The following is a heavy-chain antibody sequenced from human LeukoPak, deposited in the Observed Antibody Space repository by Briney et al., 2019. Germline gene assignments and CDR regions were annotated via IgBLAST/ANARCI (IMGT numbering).Heavy chain of an antibody. V-gene: IGHV1-46*01. CDR3: ARAPNYGSGTYWLEG. D-gene: IGHD3-10*01. Sequence: SVKVSCKASGYTFTSYDINWVRQAPGQGLEWMGIINPSGGSTSYAQKFQGRVTMTRHMSTSTVYMELSSLRSEDTAVYYCARAPNYGSGTYWLEGWGQGTLVTVSS. CDR1: GYTFTSYD. CDR2: INPSGGST. J-gene: IGHJ4*02.